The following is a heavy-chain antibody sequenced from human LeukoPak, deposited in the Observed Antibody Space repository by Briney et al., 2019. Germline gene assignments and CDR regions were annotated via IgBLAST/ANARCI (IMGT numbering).Heavy chain of an antibody. CDR3: ARGVKYYYYYMDV. V-gene: IGHV3-23*01. Sequence: GGSLRLSCAASGFTFSSYAMSWVRQAPGKGLEWVSAISGSGFSTYYADSVKGRFTISRDNSKNTLYLQMNSLRAEDTAVYYCARGVKYYYYYMDVWGKGTTVTISS. CDR1: GFTFSSYA. D-gene: IGHD4-11*01. J-gene: IGHJ6*03. CDR2: ISGSGFST.